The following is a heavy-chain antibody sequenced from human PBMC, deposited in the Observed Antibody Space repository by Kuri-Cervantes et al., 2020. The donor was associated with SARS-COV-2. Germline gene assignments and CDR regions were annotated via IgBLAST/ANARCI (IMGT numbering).Heavy chain of an antibody. CDR2: IIPIFGTA. V-gene: IGHV1-69*13. D-gene: IGHD3-3*01. CDR1: GGTFSSYA. CDR3: ARERVDLWSGCNWYFDL. J-gene: IGHJ2*01. Sequence: SVKVSCKASGGTFSSYAISWVRQAPGQGLEWMGRIIPIFGTANYAQKFQGRVTITADESTSTAYMELSSLRSEDTAVYYCARERVDLWSGCNWYFDLWGRGTLVTVSS.